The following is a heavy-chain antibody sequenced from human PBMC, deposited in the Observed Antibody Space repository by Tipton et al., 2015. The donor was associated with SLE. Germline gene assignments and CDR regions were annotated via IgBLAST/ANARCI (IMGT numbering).Heavy chain of an antibody. V-gene: IGHV4-34*01. D-gene: IGHD6-19*01. CDR3: ARIPAVAGTGVAY. J-gene: IGHJ4*02. CDR2: INHGGGT. CDR1: GASFSGYY. Sequence: TLSLTCAVYGASFSGYYWTWIRQAPGKGLEWIGAINHGGGTHYNPSLKSLVSISIDTSENHFSLKLTSVTAADTAVYYCARIPAVAGTGVAYWGQGTLVTVSS.